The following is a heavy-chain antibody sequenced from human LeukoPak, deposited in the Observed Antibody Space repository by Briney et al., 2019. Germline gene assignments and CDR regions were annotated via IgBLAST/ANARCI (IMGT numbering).Heavy chain of an antibody. J-gene: IGHJ6*03. CDR3: VRDGDYMDV. CDR1: GGSISSGGYY. D-gene: IGHD3-16*01. V-gene: IGHV4-61*02. CDR2: IYTSGST. Sequence: SETLSLTCTVSGGSISSGGYYWSWLRQPAGKGLEWIGRIYTSGSTNYNPSLKSRVTISVDTSKNQFSLKLNSVTAADTAVYYCVRDGDYMDVWGKGTTVTVSS.